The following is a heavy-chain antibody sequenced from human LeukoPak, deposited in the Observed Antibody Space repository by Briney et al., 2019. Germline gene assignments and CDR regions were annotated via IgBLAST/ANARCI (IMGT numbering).Heavy chain of an antibody. J-gene: IGHJ4*02. V-gene: IGHV4-39*01. CDR2: IYYSGST. D-gene: IGHD3-10*01. CDR3: ARVGKGFDY. CDR1: GGSISSSSYY. Sequence: SETLSLTCTVSGGSISSSSYYWGWIRQPPGKGLEWIGSIYYSGSTYYNPSLKSRVTISVDTSKNQFSLKLSSVTVADTAVYYCARVGKGFDYWGQGTLVTVSS.